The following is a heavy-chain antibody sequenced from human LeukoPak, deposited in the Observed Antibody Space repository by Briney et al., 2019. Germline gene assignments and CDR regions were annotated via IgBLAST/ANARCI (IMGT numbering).Heavy chain of an antibody. Sequence: ASVKVSCKASGYTFTGYYMHWVRQAPGQGLEWMGWINPNSGGTNYAQKFQGRVTMTRDTSISTAYMELSRLRSDDTAVYYCARELDFWSGLDYWRQGTLVTVSS. CDR3: ARELDFWSGLDY. J-gene: IGHJ4*02. CDR2: INPNSGGT. D-gene: IGHD3-3*01. V-gene: IGHV1-2*02. CDR1: GYTFTGYY.